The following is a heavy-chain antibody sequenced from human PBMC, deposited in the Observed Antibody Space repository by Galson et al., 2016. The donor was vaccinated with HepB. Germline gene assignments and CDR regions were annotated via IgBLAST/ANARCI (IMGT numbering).Heavy chain of an antibody. V-gene: IGHV1-69*13. D-gene: IGHD6-13*01. J-gene: IGHJ6*02. CDR1: GGTFNAYS. CDR2: IIPMFETP. CDR3: VRAKRLKYSNTWYNYYGLDV. Sequence: SVKVSCKASGGTFNAYSISWVPQAPGQGLEWMGGIIPMFETPNYAQRFQDRVTISADESTRTAYMEMSSLRTEDTAVYYCVRAKRLKYSNTWYNYYGLDVWGQGTAVTVSS.